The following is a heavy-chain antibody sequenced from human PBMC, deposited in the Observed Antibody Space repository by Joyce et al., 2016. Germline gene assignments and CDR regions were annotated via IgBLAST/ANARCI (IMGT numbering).Heavy chain of an antibody. CDR2: IYNGGTT. Sequence: EVQLVESGGDLIQPGGSLRLSCIASGCSVSTNYISWVRQAPGKGLEWVAVIYNGGTTYYADSVKGRFTISKDKSKNTVYLQMTSLRVEDTAVYYCVRDWTTVNYYGMDVWGQGTTVLVSS. D-gene: IGHD4-17*01. CDR3: VRDWTTVNYYGMDV. CDR1: GCSVSTNY. J-gene: IGHJ6*02. V-gene: IGHV3-53*01.